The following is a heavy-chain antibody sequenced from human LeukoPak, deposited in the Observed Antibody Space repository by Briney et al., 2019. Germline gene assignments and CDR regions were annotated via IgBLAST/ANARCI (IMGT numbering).Heavy chain of an antibody. CDR1: GFTFSSYS. CDR2: ISSSSSYI. D-gene: IGHD1-1*01. Sequence: PGESLRLSCAASGFTFSSYSMNWVRQAPGKGLEWVSSISSSSSYIYYADSVKGRFTISRDNAKNSLYLQMNSLRAEDTAVYYCARDPQGTTGTTGGMDVWGKGTTVTVSS. CDR3: ARDPQGTTGTTGGMDV. V-gene: IGHV3-21*01. J-gene: IGHJ6*04.